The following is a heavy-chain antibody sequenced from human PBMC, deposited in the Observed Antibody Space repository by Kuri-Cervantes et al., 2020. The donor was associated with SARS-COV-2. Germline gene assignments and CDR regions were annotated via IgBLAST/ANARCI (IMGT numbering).Heavy chain of an antibody. CDR2: VSSSGSTI. CDR3: ARRNDFWSGAYFDY. CDR1: GFTFSTYG. J-gene: IGHJ4*02. D-gene: IGHD3-3*01. V-gene: IGHV3-48*04. Sequence: GGSLRLSCAASGFTFSTYGMHWVRQAPGKGLEWVSYVSSSGSTIYYADSVKGRFTISRDNAKNSLYLQMNSLRAEDTAVYYCARRNDFWSGAYFDYWGQGTLVTVSS.